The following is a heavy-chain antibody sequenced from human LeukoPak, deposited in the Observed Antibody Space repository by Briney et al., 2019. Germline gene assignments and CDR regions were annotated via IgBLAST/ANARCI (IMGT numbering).Heavy chain of an antibody. CDR1: GFTFSSYS. V-gene: IGHV3-48*02. CDR3: ARGGSGYGDYYYFYAVDV. Sequence: GGSLRLSCAASGFTFSSYSMNWVRQAPGKGLEWVSYISSSGSTIYYADSVKGRFTISRDNAKNSLYLQMNSLRDEDTAVYYCARGGSGYGDYYYFYAVDVWGQGTTVTVSS. CDR2: ISSSGSTI. D-gene: IGHD3-22*01. J-gene: IGHJ6*02.